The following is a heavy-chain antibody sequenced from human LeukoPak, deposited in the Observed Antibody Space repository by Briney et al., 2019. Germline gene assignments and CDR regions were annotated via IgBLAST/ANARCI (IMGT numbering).Heavy chain of an antibody. CDR2: IYYSGST. CDR1: GGSISSYY. V-gene: IGHV4-59*01. CDR3: ARADYYDSSGYIPLFDY. J-gene: IGHJ4*02. Sequence: SETLSLTCTVSGGSISSYYWSWIRQPPGKGLEWIGYIYYSGSTNYNPSLKSRVTISVDTSKNQFSLKLSSVTAADTAVYYCARADYYDSSGYIPLFDYWGQGTLVTVSS. D-gene: IGHD3-22*01.